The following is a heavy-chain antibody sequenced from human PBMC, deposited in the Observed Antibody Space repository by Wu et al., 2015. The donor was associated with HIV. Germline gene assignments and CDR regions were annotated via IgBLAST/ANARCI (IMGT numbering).Heavy chain of an antibody. CDR2: INVNSGDS. Sequence: QVHLVQSGAEVKKPGASVTVSCKASGYTFTAYYMHWIRQAPGQGLEWMGWINVNSGDSNYARKFRGRLTVTRDTSINTVYMDLSSLKSDDSAIYYCTRGTRNYLFDYWGQGALVTVSP. J-gene: IGHJ4*02. V-gene: IGHV1-2*02. CDR3: TRGTRNYLFDY. D-gene: IGHD4-11*01. CDR1: GYTFTAYY.